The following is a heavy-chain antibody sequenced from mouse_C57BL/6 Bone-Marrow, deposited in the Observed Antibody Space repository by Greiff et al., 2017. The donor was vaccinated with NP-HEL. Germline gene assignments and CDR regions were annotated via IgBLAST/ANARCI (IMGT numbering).Heavy chain of an antibody. CDR1: GFNIKDYY. CDR2: IDPEDGDT. Sequence: EVQLQQSGAELVRPGASVKLSCTASGFNIKDYYMHWVKQRPEQGLEWIGRIDPEDGDTEYAPKFQGKATMTADTSSNTAYLQLSSLTSEDTAVYYCTYKFITTVEAWFAYWGQGTLVTVSA. J-gene: IGHJ3*01. CDR3: TYKFITTVEAWFAY. D-gene: IGHD1-1*01. V-gene: IGHV14-1*01.